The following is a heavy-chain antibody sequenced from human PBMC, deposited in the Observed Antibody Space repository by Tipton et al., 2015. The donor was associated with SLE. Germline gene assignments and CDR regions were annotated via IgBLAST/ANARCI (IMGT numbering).Heavy chain of an antibody. Sequence: SLRLSCAASGFTFSSYAMHWVRQAPGKGLEWVAVISYDGSNKYYADSVKGRFTISRDNSKNTLYLQMNSLRAEDTAVYYCAKDLRGATTHDYWGQGTLVTVSS. J-gene: IGHJ4*02. CDR1: GFTFSSYA. V-gene: IGHV3-30-3*01. D-gene: IGHD1-26*01. CDR3: AKDLRGATTHDY. CDR2: ISYDGSNK.